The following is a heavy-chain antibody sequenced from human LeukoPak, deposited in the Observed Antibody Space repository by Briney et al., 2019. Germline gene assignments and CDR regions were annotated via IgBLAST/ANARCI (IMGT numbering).Heavy chain of an antibody. CDR2: ISANNGHT. CDR1: GYIFTSYG. J-gene: IGHJ4*02. Sequence: ASVRVSCKASGYIFTSYGLSWVRQAPGQGLEWMGWISANNGHTHYAQKFQGRLTITRDMSTRTVDMELRSLRSDDTAVYYCARDMRHYRYYESDEYYFNFGYWGQGTLVTVSS. CDR3: ARDMRHYRYYESDEYYFNFGY. D-gene: IGHD3-22*01. V-gene: IGHV1-18*01.